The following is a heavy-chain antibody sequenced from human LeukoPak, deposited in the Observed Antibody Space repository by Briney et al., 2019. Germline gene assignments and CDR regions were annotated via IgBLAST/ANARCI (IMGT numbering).Heavy chain of an antibody. V-gene: IGHV3-66*01. CDR3: ARDSISAGFLEWLFYFDY. CDR1: GFTVSSNY. J-gene: IGHJ4*02. D-gene: IGHD3-3*01. CDR2: IYSGGST. Sequence: GGSLRLSCAASGFTVSSNYMSWVRQAPGKGLEWVSVIYSGGSTYYADSVKGRFTIPRDNSKNTLYLQMNSLRAEDTAVYYCARDSISAGFLEWLFYFDYWGQGTLVTVSS.